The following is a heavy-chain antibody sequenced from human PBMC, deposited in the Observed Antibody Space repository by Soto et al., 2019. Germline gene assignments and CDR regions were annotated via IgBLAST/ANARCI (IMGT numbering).Heavy chain of an antibody. J-gene: IGHJ6*02. CDR3: ASYGDYGGGYYYSGMAV. CDR1: GGSISSGGYS. D-gene: IGHD4-17*01. V-gene: IGHV4-30-2*01. Sequence: QLQLQESGSGLVKPSQTLSLTCAVSGGSISSGGYSWSWIRQPPGKGLEWIGYIYHSGSTYYNPSLKSRVTIAADRPQNQFSLKLSAVTAADTAVYYCASYGDYGGGYYYSGMAVWGQGTTVTVSS. CDR2: IYHSGST.